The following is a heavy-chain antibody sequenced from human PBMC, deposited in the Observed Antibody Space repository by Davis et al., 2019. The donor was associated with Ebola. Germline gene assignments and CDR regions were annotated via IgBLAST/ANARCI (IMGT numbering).Heavy chain of an antibody. V-gene: IGHV1-69*13. D-gene: IGHD1-1*01. J-gene: IGHJ4*02. CDR2: IIPIFGAG. CDR3: ARAQFPTTSDH. Sequence: PVKVSCKASGGTFSSYAISWVRQAPGQGLEWMGGIIPIFGAGDSAQKFQGRVTITADESTSTAYMEVGSLRSDDTAVYYCARAQFPTTSDHWGQGTLVTVSS. CDR1: GGTFSSYA.